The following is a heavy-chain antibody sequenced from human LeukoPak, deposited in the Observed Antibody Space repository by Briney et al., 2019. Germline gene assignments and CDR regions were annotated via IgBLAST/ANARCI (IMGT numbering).Heavy chain of an antibody. Sequence: GGSLRLSCAVSGFTFSNHWMNWVRQAPGKGLEWVANIEEGGREIYYVDSVKGRFTISRDNAKKSLYLQMKSLRAEDTAVYYCARDSMALLWFGELLGPFDSWGQGTLVTVSS. CDR1: GFTFSNHW. D-gene: IGHD3-10*01. J-gene: IGHJ4*02. CDR2: IEEGGREI. CDR3: ARDSMALLWFGELLGPFDS. V-gene: IGHV3-7*01.